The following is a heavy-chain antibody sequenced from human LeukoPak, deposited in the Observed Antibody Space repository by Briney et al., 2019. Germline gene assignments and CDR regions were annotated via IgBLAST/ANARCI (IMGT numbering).Heavy chain of an antibody. V-gene: IGHV1-69*04. Sequence: GASVKVSCKASGYTFTSYDINWVRQATGQGLEWMGRIIPILGIANYAQKFQGRVTITADKSTSTAYMELSSLRSEDTAVYYCARVYGGSGYAFDIWGQGTMVTVSS. CDR3: ARVYGGSGYAFDI. D-gene: IGHD3-3*01. J-gene: IGHJ3*02. CDR2: IIPILGIA. CDR1: GYTFTSYD.